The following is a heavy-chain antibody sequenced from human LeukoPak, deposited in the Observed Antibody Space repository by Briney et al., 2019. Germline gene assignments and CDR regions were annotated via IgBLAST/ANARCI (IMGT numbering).Heavy chain of an antibody. J-gene: IGHJ4*02. CDR2: IYTSGST. CDR3: ARDPSYYDSSGSYYGAPPDS. Sequence: SESLSLTCTVSGGSISSYYWSWIRQPAGKGLEWIGRIYTSGSTNYNPSLKSRVTISVDTSKNQFSLKLSSVTAADTAVYYCARDPSYYDSSGSYYGAPPDSWGQGTLVIVSS. D-gene: IGHD3-22*01. CDR1: GGSISSYY. V-gene: IGHV4-4*07.